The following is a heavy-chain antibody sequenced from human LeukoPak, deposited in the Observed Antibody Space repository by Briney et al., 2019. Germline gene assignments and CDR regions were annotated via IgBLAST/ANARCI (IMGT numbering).Heavy chain of an antibody. D-gene: IGHD4-17*01. Sequence: PGGSLRLSCAASGFTFDDYAMHWVRQAPGKGLEWVSGISWNGGSISYADSVKGRFTISRDNAKNSLYLQMNSLRAEDTALYYCAKDMHDYGDYEFDYWGQGTLVTVSS. J-gene: IGHJ4*02. CDR1: GFTFDDYA. V-gene: IGHV3-9*01. CDR3: AKDMHDYGDYEFDY. CDR2: ISWNGGSI.